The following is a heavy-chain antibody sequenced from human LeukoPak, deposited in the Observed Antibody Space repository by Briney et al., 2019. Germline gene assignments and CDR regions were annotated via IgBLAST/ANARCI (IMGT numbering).Heavy chain of an antibody. J-gene: IGHJ6*02. CDR3: ARDPRGETYYYYYGMDV. D-gene: IGHD4-17*01. V-gene: IGHV1-2*02. CDR1: GGTFSSYA. CDR2: INPNSGGT. Sequence: GSSVKVSCKASGGTFSSYAISWVRQAPGQGLEWMGWINPNSGGTNYAQKFQGRVTMTRDTSISTAYMELSRLRSDDTAVYYCARDPRGETYYYYYGMDVWGQGTTVTVSS.